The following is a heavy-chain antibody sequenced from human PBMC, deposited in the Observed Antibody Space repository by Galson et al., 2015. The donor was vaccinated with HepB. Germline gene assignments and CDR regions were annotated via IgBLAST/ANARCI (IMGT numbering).Heavy chain of an antibody. V-gene: IGHV1-69*02. J-gene: IGHJ4*02. CDR2: IIPLFGVS. D-gene: IGHD3-22*01. Sequence: SVKVSCKASGGTFSNYIISWVRQAPGQGLEWMGKIIPLFGVSNYAQDFQDRVTITADKSTNITDMEMHSLTSGDTAVYFCVSNYFDTSGYFDFWGQGTLVTVSS. CDR1: GGTFSNYI. CDR3: VSNYFDTSGYFDF.